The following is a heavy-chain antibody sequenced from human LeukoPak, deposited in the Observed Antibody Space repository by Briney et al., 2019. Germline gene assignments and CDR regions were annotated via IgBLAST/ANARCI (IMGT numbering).Heavy chain of an antibody. CDR1: GYTFTGYR. Sequence: GASVKVSCKTSGYTFTGYRLHWVRQIPGQGLEWMAWITPKNGGTNYAEKFQGRLTLTRDMSISTTYMELSSLRSDDTAVYYCVTSGNTWYNDYWGQGTLVTVSS. CDR2: ITPKNGGT. CDR3: VTSGNTWYNDY. D-gene: IGHD6-13*01. V-gene: IGHV1-2*02. J-gene: IGHJ4*02.